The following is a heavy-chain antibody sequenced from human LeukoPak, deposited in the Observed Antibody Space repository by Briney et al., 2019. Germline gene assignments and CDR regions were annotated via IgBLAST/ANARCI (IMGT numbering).Heavy chain of an antibody. CDR3: ARDQEYYYGSGSYSFDY. CDR1: GFTFSSYG. CDR2: ISSSSSYI. D-gene: IGHD3-10*01. J-gene: IGHJ4*02. V-gene: IGHV3-21*01. Sequence: PGRSLRLSCAASGFTFSSYGMLWVRQAPGKGLEWVSSISSSSSYIYYADSVKGRFTISRDNAKNSLYLQMNSLRAEDTAVYYCARDQEYYYGSGSYSFDYWGQGTLVTVSS.